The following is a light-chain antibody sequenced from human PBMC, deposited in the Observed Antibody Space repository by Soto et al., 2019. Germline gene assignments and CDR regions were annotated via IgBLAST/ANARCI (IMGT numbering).Light chain of an antibody. Sequence: QSALTQPASVSGSPGQSITISCTGTTSDVGGYKYVSWYQQYPGKAPKVIIYEVSNRPSGVSNRFSGSKSGNTASLTISGLQAEDEADYYCSSYTSSSNVVFGGGTQLTVL. V-gene: IGLV2-14*01. CDR3: SSYTSSSNVV. CDR1: TSDVGGYKY. CDR2: EVS. J-gene: IGLJ2*01.